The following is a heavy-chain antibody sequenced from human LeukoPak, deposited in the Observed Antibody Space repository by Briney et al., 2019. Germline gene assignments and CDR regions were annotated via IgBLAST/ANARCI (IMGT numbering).Heavy chain of an antibody. CDR3: ARGYSSGWYSANYYGLDV. D-gene: IGHD6-19*01. CDR2: IYSGGST. V-gene: IGHV3-66*01. CDR1: GFTVSNNY. Sequence: GGSLRLSCAASGFTVSNNYMSWVRQGPGKGLEWVSVIYSGGSTSYADSVKGRYTISRDNSKNRLYLQMNTLRAEDTAVYYCARGYSSGWYSANYYGLDVWGQGTTVTVSS. J-gene: IGHJ6*02.